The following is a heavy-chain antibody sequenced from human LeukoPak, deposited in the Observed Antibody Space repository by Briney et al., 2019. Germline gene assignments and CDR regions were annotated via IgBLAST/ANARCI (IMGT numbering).Heavy chain of an antibody. CDR3: VRHGEGRAFDS. J-gene: IGHJ3*01. Sequence: GGSLRLSCAASGFIVSNNFLSWVRQAPGKGLEWVSVIYSGGGTIYADSVKGRFTISRDNSKNMVFLQMNSLRAEDTAVYYCVRHGEGRAFDSWGQGTMVTISS. V-gene: IGHV3-66*04. CDR1: GFIVSNNF. CDR2: IYSGGGT. D-gene: IGHD3-10*01.